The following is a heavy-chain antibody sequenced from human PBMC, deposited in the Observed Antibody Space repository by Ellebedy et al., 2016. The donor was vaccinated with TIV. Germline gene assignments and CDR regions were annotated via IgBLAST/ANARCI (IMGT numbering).Heavy chain of an antibody. Sequence: GESLKISCAASGFTFSNFAMHWVRQAPRKGLEWLSVISAGGDNTYNADSVKGRFTITRDNSKNTLFLQMNRLRTEDTAVYYCAKGSSSGFNYDRVGFQYWGQGTLVTVSS. J-gene: IGHJ4*02. V-gene: IGHV3-23*01. CDR3: AKGSSSGFNYDRVGFQY. D-gene: IGHD3-22*01. CDR2: ISAGGDNT. CDR1: GFTFSNFA.